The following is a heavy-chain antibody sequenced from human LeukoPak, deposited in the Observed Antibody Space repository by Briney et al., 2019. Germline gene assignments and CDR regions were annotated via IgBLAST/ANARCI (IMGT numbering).Heavy chain of an antibody. Sequence: PSETLSLTCAVYGGSFSGHYWSWIRQPPGKGLEWIGEINHSGRTNYNPSLQSRVTISIDTSKNQFSLNLSSVTAADTAVYYCARRVIMSATGVPDTWLDPWGQGILVTVSS. D-gene: IGHD2-8*02. CDR3: ARRVIMSATGVPDTWLDP. J-gene: IGHJ5*02. V-gene: IGHV4-34*01. CDR2: INHSGRT. CDR1: GGSFSGHY.